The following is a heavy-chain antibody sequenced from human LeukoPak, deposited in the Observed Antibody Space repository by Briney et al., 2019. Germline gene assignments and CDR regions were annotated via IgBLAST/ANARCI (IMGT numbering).Heavy chain of an antibody. J-gene: IGHJ4*02. CDR2: ISYHGSNDGSNK. Sequence: PGGSLRLSCAASAFTFSSCAMHWVRQAPGKGLEWVAVISYHGSNDGSNKHYADSVKGRFTIPRDNSKNTLYLQMNSLRPEDTALYYCAGQYYDILTGYRPLDYWGQGALVTVSS. CDR1: AFTFSSCA. D-gene: IGHD3-9*01. CDR3: AGQYYDILTGYRPLDY. V-gene: IGHV3-30-3*01.